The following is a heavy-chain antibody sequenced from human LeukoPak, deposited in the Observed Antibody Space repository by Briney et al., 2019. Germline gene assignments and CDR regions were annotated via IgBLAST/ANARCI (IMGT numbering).Heavy chain of an antibody. CDR2: INHSGST. J-gene: IGHJ4*02. D-gene: IGHD3-10*01. CDR1: GGSFSGYY. V-gene: IGHV4-34*01. Sequence: SETLSLTCAVYGGSFSGYYWSWIRQPPGKGLEWIREINHSGSTNYNPSLKSRVTISVDTSKNQFSLKLSSVTAADTAVYYCARGRSQLLWFGETKTYYFDYWGQGTLVTVSS. CDR3: ARGRSQLLWFGETKTYYFDY.